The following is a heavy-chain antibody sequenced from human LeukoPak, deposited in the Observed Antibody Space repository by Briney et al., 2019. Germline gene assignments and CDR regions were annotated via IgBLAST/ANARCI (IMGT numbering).Heavy chain of an antibody. Sequence: PGGSLRLSCAASGFTFDDYGMSWVRQAPGKGLEWVSGINWNGGSTGYADSVKGRFTISRDNAKNSLYLQMNSLRAEDTALYYCARRGYSSSWYNDYFDYWGQGTLVTVSS. J-gene: IGHJ4*02. CDR3: ARRGYSSSWYNDYFDY. CDR1: GFTFDDYG. V-gene: IGHV3-20*04. CDR2: INWNGGST. D-gene: IGHD6-13*01.